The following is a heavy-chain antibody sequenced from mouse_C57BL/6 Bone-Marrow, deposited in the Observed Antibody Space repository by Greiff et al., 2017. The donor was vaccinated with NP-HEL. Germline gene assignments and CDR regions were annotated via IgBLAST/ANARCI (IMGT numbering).Heavy chain of an antibody. CDR2: IDPSDSYT. CDR3: AREDYYPLYWYFDV. Sequence: QVQLQQPGAELVKPGASVKLSCKASGYTFTSYWMHWVKQRPGQGLEWIGEIDPSDSYTNYNQKFKGKATLTVDTSSSTAYMQLSSLTSEASAVYYSAREDYYPLYWYFDVWGTGTTVTVSS. CDR1: GYTFTSYW. D-gene: IGHD1-1*01. J-gene: IGHJ1*03. V-gene: IGHV1-50*01.